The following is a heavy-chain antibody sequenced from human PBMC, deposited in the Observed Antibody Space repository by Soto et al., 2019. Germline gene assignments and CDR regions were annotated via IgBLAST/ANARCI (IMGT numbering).Heavy chain of an antibody. CDR3: ARIKSSTLDY. V-gene: IGHV4-59*01. CDR1: GVSIINYY. CDR2: IYYTGST. J-gene: IGHJ4*02. D-gene: IGHD6-19*01. Sequence: PSETLSLTCTVSGVSIINYYWSWVRQPPGKGLEWIGYIYYTGSTNYNPSLKSRVTISIDMSKNQFSLKLNSVTAADTAVYYCARIKSSTLDYWGQGALVTVSS.